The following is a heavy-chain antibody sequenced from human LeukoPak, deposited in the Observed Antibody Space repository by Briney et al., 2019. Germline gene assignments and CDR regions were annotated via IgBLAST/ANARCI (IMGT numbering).Heavy chain of an antibody. CDR2: ISPDGSTR. CDR1: GXTFSSYA. J-gene: IGHJ4*02. V-gene: IGHV3-7*05. CDR3: TKNEI. Sequence: GGSLRLSCAASGXTFSSYAMSWVRQAPGKGLEWVANISPDGSTRYYVDSVKGRFTISRDSAKNSLYLQMNSLRAEDTAVYYCTKNEIWGQGTLVTVSS.